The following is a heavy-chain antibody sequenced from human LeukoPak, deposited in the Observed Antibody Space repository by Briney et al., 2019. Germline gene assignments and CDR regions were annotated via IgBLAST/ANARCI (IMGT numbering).Heavy chain of an antibody. J-gene: IGHJ4*02. CDR2: INHSGST. D-gene: IGHD5-12*01. CDR1: GGSFSGYY. V-gene: IGHV4-34*01. CDR3: ARDARDRYGGYAFGY. Sequence: SETLSLTCAVYGGSFSGYYWSWIRQPPGKGLERIGEINHSGSTNYNPSPKSRVTISVDTSKNQFSLKLSSVTAADTAVYYCARDARDRYGGYAFGYWGQGTLVTVSS.